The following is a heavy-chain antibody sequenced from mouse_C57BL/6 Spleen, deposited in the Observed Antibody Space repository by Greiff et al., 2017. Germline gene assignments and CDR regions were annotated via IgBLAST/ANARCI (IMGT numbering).Heavy chain of an antibody. CDR2: IDPETGGT. CDR1: GYTFTDYE. J-gene: IGHJ1*03. Sequence: QVQLQQSGAELVRPGASVTLSCKASGYTFTDYEMHWVKQTPVHGLEWIGAIDPETGGTAYNQKFKGKAIMTADKSSSTAYMELRSLTSEDSAVYYCTRGYFDVWGTGTTVTVSS. V-gene: IGHV1-15*01. CDR3: TRGYFDV.